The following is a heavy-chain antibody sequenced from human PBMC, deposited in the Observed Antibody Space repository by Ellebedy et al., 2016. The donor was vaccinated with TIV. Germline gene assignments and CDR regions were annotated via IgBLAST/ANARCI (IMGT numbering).Heavy chain of an antibody. CDR3: ARERGPYSSSWLYYYYGMDV. V-gene: IGHV1-69*13. D-gene: IGHD6-13*01. J-gene: IGHJ6*02. CDR1: GGTFSSYA. CDR2: IIPIFGTA. Sequence: ASVKVSCKASGGTFSSYAISWVRQAPGQGLEWMGGIIPIFGTANYAQKFQGRVTITADESASTAYMELSSLRSEDTAVYYCARERGPYSSSWLYYYYGMDVWGQGTTVTVSS.